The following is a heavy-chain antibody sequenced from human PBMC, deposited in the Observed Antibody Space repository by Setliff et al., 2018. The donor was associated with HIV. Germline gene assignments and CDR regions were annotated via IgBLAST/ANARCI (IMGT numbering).Heavy chain of an antibody. CDR3: RFTGREGAAAGEDLPYVEDVVEDV. CDR1: GGSFSGYY. J-gene: IGHJ6*02. CDR2: INHSGRT. V-gene: IGHV4-34*01. Sequence: PSETLSLPCAVYGGSFSGYYWSWNRQPPGKGLEWIGEINHSGRTNYNPSLKSRVTISVDTSKNQFSLKLSSVTAADTAVYYCRFTGREGAAAGEDLPYVEDVVEDVWGQGT. D-gene: IGHD6-13*01.